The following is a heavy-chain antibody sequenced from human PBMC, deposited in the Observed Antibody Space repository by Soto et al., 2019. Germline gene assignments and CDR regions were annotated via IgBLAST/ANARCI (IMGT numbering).Heavy chain of an antibody. Sequence: QVQLVESGGGVVQPGRSLRLSCAASGFTFSRYGMHWVRQAPGKGLEWVAVISYDGSNKYYADSVKGRFTISRDNSKNTLYLQMNSLRAEDTAVYYCAKDRGLARYYYYYGMDVWGQGTTVTVSS. D-gene: IGHD6-19*01. V-gene: IGHV3-30*18. CDR2: ISYDGSNK. CDR1: GFTFSRYG. J-gene: IGHJ6*02. CDR3: AKDRGLARYYYYYGMDV.